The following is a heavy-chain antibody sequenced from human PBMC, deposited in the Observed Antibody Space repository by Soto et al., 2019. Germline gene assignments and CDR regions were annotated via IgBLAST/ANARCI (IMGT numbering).Heavy chain of an antibody. V-gene: IGHV4-59*08. CDR2: IYYSGST. J-gene: IGHJ3*02. CDR1: GGSISSYY. CDR3: ARRLGFLEWFDPTDAFDI. Sequence: PETLSLTCTVSGGSISSYYRSWIRQPPGKGLEWIGNIYYSGSTNYNPSLKSRVTISVDTSKNQFSLKLSSVTAADTAVYYCARRLGFLEWFDPTDAFDIWGQGTMVTVS. D-gene: IGHD3-3*01.